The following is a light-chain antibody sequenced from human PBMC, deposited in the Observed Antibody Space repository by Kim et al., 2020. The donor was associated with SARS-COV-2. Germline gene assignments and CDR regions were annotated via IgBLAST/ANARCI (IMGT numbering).Light chain of an antibody. J-gene: IGKJ2*01. Sequence: LSTGERATLACRASQRVSSYLAWYQQKPGQAPRLLIYDASNRATGIPARFSGSGSGTDFTLTISSLEPEDFAVYYCQQRSNWPVHTFGQGTKLEI. CDR1: QRVSSY. V-gene: IGKV3-11*01. CDR2: DAS. CDR3: QQRSNWPVHT.